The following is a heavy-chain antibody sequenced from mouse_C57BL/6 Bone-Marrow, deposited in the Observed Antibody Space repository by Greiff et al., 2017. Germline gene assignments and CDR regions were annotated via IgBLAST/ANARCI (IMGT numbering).Heavy chain of an antibody. V-gene: IGHV2-2*02. J-gene: IGHJ4*01. CDR1: GFSLTSYG. D-gene: IGHD3-1*01. CDR3: ARTARATYYAMDY. CDR2: IWSGGST. Sequence: VKLMESGPGLVQPSQSLSITCTVSGFSLTSYGVHWVRQSPGKGLEWLGVIWSGGSTDYNAAFISRLSISKDNPKSHVFFKMNSLQANDTAIYYCARTARATYYAMDYWGQGTSVTVSS.